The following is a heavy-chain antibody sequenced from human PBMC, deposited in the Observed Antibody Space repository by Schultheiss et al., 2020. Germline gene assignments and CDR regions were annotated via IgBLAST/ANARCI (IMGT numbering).Heavy chain of an antibody. V-gene: IGHV1-69*13. CDR2: IIPIFGTA. D-gene: IGHD1-7*01. J-gene: IGHJ6*02. CDR3: ARQLELHPVHGMDV. Sequence: SVKVSCKASGGTFSSYAISWVRQAPGQGLEWMGGIIPIFGTANYAQKFQGRVTITADESTSTAYMELSSLRSEDTAVYYCARQLELHPVHGMDVWGQGTTVTGSS. CDR1: GGTFSSYA.